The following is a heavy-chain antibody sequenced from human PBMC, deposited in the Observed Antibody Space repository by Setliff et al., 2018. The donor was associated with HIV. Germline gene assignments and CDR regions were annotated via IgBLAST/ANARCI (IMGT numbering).Heavy chain of an antibody. D-gene: IGHD3-10*01. CDR2: ISYDGRNK. CDR1: GFTFSTFA. J-gene: IGHJ6*02. CDR3: ARRGDYYYYYAMDF. V-gene: IGHV3-30*04. Sequence: PGGSLRLSCAASGFTFSTFAMHWVRQAPGKGLEWVAVISYDGRNKYYADSVKGRFTISRDNSKNTLYLQMNSLRAEDTAVYYCARRGDYYYYYAMDFWGQGTTVTVSS.